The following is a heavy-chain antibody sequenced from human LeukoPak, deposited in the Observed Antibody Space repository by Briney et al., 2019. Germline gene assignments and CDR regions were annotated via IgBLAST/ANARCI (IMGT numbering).Heavy chain of an antibody. V-gene: IGHV3-33*06. J-gene: IGHJ4*02. CDR2: IWYDGSNK. CDR1: GFTFSSYG. CDR3: AKGREQTTVVSPLDY. D-gene: IGHD4-23*01. Sequence: PGRSLRLSCAASGFTFSSYGMHWVRQAPGKGLEWVAVIWYDGSNKYYADSVKGRFTISRDNSENTLYLQMNSLRAEDTAVYYCAKGREQTTVVSPLDYWGQGTLVTVSS.